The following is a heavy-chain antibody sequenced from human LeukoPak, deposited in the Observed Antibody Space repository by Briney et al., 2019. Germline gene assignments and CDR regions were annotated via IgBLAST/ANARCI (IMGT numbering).Heavy chain of an antibody. V-gene: IGHV4-34*01. D-gene: IGHD2-15*01. Sequence: PSETLSLTCAVYGGSFSGYYWSWIRQPPGKGLEWIGEINHSGSTNYNPSLKSRVIISVDTSKNQFSLKLSSVTAADTAVYYCARVPYCSGGSCYPTYYYYYMDVWGKGATVTVSS. CDR1: GGSFSGYY. CDR3: ARVPYCSGGSCYPTYYYYYMDV. CDR2: INHSGST. J-gene: IGHJ6*03.